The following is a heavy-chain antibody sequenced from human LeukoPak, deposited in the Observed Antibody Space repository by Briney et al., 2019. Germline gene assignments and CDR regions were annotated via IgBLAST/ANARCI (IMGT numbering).Heavy chain of an antibody. V-gene: IGHV1-69*13. D-gene: IGHD6-6*01. CDR3: ARESPSIAARYFDY. J-gene: IGHJ4*02. Sequence: EASVKVSCKASGYTFTSYYMHWVRQAPGQGLEWMGGIIPIFGTANYAQKFQGRVTITADESTSTAYMELSSLRSEDTAVYYCARESPSIAARYFDYWGQGTLVTVSS. CDR2: IIPIFGTA. CDR1: GYTFTSYY.